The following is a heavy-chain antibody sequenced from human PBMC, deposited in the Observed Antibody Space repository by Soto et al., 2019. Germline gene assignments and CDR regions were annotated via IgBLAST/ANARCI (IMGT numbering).Heavy chain of an antibody. D-gene: IGHD3-9*01. CDR3: ATSFRYFDN. CDR2: ISGTASRT. J-gene: IGHJ4*02. CDR1: GFTSATTP. V-gene: IGHV3-23*01. Sequence: GGSLRLSCAGSGFTSATTPLSWVRQPPGKGLEWVTTISGTASRTYYVDSVKGRFFISRDNSKSTVSLQLNNLTPDDTAVYECATSFRYFDNWGQGTRVTVSS.